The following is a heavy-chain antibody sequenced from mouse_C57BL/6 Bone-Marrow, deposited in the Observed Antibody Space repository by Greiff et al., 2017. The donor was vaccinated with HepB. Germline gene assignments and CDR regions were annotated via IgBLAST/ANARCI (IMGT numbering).Heavy chain of an antibody. CDR2: IDPENGDT. J-gene: IGHJ2*01. CDR3: TTSPYYFDY. Sequence: EVQLQQSGAELVRPGASVKLSCTASGFNIKDDYMHWVKQRPEQGLEWIGWIDPENGDTEYASKFQGKATITADTSSNTAYLQLSSLTSEDTAVYYCTTSPYYFDYWGQGTTLTVSS. CDR1: GFNIKDDY. V-gene: IGHV14-4*01.